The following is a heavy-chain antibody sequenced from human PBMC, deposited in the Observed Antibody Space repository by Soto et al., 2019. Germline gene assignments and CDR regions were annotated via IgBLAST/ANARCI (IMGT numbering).Heavy chain of an antibody. CDR2: ISGRGGST. J-gene: IGHJ6*02. V-gene: IGHV3-23*01. CDR3: AKDYLKTPQGGYYYYGMDV. Sequence: GGSLRLSCAASGFTFNSYAMSWVRQAPGKGLEWVSAISGRGGSTYYADTVKGRFTISRDSSKNTLYLQMNSLRAEDTAVYYCAKDYLKTPQGGYYYYGMDVWGQGTTVTVSS. CDR1: GFTFNSYA. D-gene: IGHD3-10*01.